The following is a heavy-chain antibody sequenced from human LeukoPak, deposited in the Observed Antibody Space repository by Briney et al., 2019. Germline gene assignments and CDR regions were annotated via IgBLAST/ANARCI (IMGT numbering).Heavy chain of an antibody. V-gene: IGHV3-21*01. D-gene: IGHD3-22*01. CDR1: GFTFSSYS. J-gene: IGHJ4*02. CDR3: ARHTYYYDSSGYYYDY. Sequence: GGSLRLSCAASGFTFSSYSMNWVRQAPGKGLEWVSSISSSSSYIYYADSVKGRFTISRDNAKNSLYLQMNSLRAEDTAVYYCARHTYYYDSSGYYYDYWGQGTLDTVSS. CDR2: ISSSSSYI.